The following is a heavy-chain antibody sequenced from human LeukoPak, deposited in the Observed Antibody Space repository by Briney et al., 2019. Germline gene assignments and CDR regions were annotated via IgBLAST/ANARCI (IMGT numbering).Heavy chain of an antibody. J-gene: IGHJ4*02. V-gene: IGHV1-58*01. CDR1: DFTFSNSA. CDR2: IVVGSGNT. Sequence: GTSVKVSCKASDFTFSNSAFQWVRQARGQRLEWMGWIVVGSGNTNYAQRFQERVIITRDMSTKTVYMELSSLKSEDTAVYYCAADDQQLILWGQGTLVAVSS. CDR3: AADDQQLIL. D-gene: IGHD2/OR15-2a*01.